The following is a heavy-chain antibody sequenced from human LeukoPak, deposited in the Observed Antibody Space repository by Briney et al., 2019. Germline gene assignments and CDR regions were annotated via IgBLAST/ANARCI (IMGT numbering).Heavy chain of an antibody. CDR1: GFIFSSHW. V-gene: IGHV3-74*01. Sequence: GGSLRLSCAASGFIFSSHWVHWVRHAPGKGLVWVSRISDDGSYTSNVDSVKGRFTISRDNVNNMLYLHMNSLRAEDTAVYYCASFGISWRSSYWGQGTLVTVSS. J-gene: IGHJ4*02. D-gene: IGHD2-21*01. CDR2: ISDDGSYT. CDR3: ASFGISWRSSY.